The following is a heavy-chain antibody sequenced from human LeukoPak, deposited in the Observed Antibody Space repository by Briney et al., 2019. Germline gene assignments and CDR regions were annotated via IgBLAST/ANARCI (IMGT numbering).Heavy chain of an antibody. CDR3: ARGGAYCGGDCSDHDAFDI. V-gene: IGHV1-69*04. D-gene: IGHD2-21*02. J-gene: IGHJ3*02. CDR2: IIPILGIA. Sequence: ASVKVSCKASGGTFSSYAISWVRQAPGQGLEWMGRIIPILGIANYAQKFQGRVTITADKSTSTAYMELSSPRSEDTAVYYCARGGAYCGGDCSDHDAFDIWGQGTMVTVSS. CDR1: GGTFSSYA.